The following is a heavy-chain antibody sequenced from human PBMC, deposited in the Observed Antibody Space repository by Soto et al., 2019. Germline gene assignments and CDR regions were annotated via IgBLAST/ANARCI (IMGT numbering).Heavy chain of an antibody. CDR2: ISSDGSST. CDR3: ARVPYCSSSSCYSYFDS. D-gene: IGHD2-2*01. J-gene: IGHJ4*02. Sequence: GGSLRLSCASSGFTLRNYWMHWARQAPGKGLVWVSRISSDGSSTNYADSVKGRFTISRDNAKNTLHLQMNSLRAEDTAVYYCARVPYCSSSSCYSYFDSWGQGTLVTAPQ. CDR1: GFTLRNYW. V-gene: IGHV3-74*01.